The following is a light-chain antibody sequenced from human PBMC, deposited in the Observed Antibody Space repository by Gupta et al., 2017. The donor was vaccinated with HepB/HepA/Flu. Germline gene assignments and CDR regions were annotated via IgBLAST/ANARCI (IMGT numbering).Light chain of an antibody. J-gene: IGKJ4*01. CDR1: QSVASN. Sequence: ERVMTQSPATLSVSPGERVTLSCRASQSVASNLAWYQQKAGQGPRLLIYEASTRATGIPTRFSGSGSATEFTLTISSRQSEEFAVYYSQQENHWPLTFGRGTKVEIK. CDR3: QQENHWPLT. CDR2: EAS. V-gene: IGKV3-15*01.